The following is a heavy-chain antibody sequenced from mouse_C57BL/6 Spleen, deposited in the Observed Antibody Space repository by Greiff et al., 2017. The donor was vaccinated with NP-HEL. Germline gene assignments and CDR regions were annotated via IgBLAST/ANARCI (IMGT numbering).Heavy chain of an antibody. CDR2: LDPEAGEP. J-gene: IGHJ4*01. V-gene: IGHV14-2*01. Sequence: VHVKQSGAELVKPGASVKLSCTASGFNIKDYYMHWVKQRTEQGLEWIGRLDPEAGEPKYAPKFQGQATITADTSSNTAYLQLSSLTSEDTAVYYCARVHYYGSSSYAMDYWGQGTSVTVSS. CDR3: ARVHYYGSSSYAMDY. D-gene: IGHD1-1*01. CDR1: GFNIKDYY.